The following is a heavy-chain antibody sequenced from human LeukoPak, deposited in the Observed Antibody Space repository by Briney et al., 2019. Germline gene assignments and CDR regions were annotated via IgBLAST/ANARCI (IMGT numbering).Heavy chain of an antibody. CDR1: GFTFSSYE. CDR2: ISSSGSTI. Sequence: GGSLRLSCAASGFTFSSYEMNWVRQAPGKGLEWVSYISSSGSTIYYADSVKGRFTISRDNAKNSLYLQMNSLRAEDTAVYYCAKDFGNCINGVCYGTPFDYWGQGTLVTVSS. D-gene: IGHD2-8*01. J-gene: IGHJ4*02. CDR3: AKDFGNCINGVCYGTPFDY. V-gene: IGHV3-48*03.